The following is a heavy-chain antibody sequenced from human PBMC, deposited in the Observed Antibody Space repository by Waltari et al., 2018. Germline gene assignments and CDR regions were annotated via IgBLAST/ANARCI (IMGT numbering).Heavy chain of an antibody. Sequence: EVQLVESGGGLIQPGGSLRLSCAASGFTVSSNYMSWVRQAPGKGLEWVSVIYSGGSTYDADSVKGRFTISRDNSKNTLYLQMNSLRAEDTAVYYCARGATLNKNHYYYYGMDVWGQGTTVTVSS. D-gene: IGHD1-26*01. CDR3: ARGATLNKNHYYYYGMDV. J-gene: IGHJ6*02. CDR2: IYSGGST. V-gene: IGHV3-53*01. CDR1: GFTVSSNY.